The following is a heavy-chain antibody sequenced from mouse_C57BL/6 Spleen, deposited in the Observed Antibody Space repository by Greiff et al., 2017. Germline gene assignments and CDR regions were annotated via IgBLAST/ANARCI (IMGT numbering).Heavy chain of an antibody. CDR2: IHPNSGST. V-gene: IGHV1-64*01. D-gene: IGHD2-3*01. Sequence: QVQLQQPGAELVKPGASVKLSCKASGYTFTSYWMHWVKQRPGQGLEWIGMIHPNSGSTNYNEKFKSKATLTVDKSSSKAYMQLSSLTSEDSAVYYCARIGWEGGYFDYWGQGTTLTVSS. CDR1: GYTFTSYW. CDR3: ARIGWEGGYFDY. J-gene: IGHJ2*01.